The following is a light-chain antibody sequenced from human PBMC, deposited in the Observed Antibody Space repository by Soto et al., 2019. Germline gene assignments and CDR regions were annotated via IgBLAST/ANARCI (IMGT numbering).Light chain of an antibody. CDR2: DND. J-gene: IGLJ1*01. V-gene: IGLV1-51*01. CDR1: SSNIGNNY. Sequence: QSVLTQPPSVSAAPGQKVTISCSGGSSNIGNNYVFWYQQFPGTAPRLLIFDNDKRPSGIPDRFSGSKSDTSATLDITGLETGDEADYYCGTWDNNLSAGLFGTGTKVTVL. CDR3: GTWDNNLSAGL.